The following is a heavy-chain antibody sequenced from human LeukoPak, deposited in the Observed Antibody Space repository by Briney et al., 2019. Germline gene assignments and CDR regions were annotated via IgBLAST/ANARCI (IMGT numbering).Heavy chain of an antibody. D-gene: IGHD3-10*01. CDR3: LRDWYGSGSYWQIRESYFDY. V-gene: IGHV3-23*01. CDR1: GFTFSNYA. Sequence: PGGSLRLSCVASGFTFSNYAMNWVRQAPGKGPEWVSSISGSGGSTYYADSVKGRFTISRDNSKNTLYLQMNSLKTEDTAVYYCLRDWYGSGSYWQIRESYFDYWGQGTLVTVSS. J-gene: IGHJ4*02. CDR2: ISGSGGST.